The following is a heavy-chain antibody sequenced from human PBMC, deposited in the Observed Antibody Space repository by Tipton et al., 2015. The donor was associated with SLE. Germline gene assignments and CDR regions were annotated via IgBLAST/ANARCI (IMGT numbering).Heavy chain of an antibody. J-gene: IGHJ4*02. D-gene: IGHD3-10*01. V-gene: IGHV1-8*02. Sequence: QLVQSGAEVKKPGASVKVSCKASGYIFTNYGFSWVRQAPGQGLEWMGWMNPNTGYTGYAQKFQGRVTMTRVTSMSTAYMELSSLTSDDTALYYCARDTSGSGTLDYWGQGALVTVSS. CDR2: MNPNTGYT. CDR1: GYIFTNYG. CDR3: ARDTSGSGTLDY.